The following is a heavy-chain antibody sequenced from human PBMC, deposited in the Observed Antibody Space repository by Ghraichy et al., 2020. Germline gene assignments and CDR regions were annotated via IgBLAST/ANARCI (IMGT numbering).Heavy chain of an antibody. CDR3: AKDLTIFAGAMDV. J-gene: IGHJ6*02. Sequence: LSLTCAASGFKFEDYVMHWVRQAPGKGLEWVSGISWNSGSTGYADSVKGRFTISRDNAKNSLFLHMNSLRSEDTALYYCAKDLTIFAGAMDVWGQGTTVTVSS. D-gene: IGHD3-3*01. V-gene: IGHV3-9*01. CDR1: GFKFEDYV. CDR2: ISWNSGST.